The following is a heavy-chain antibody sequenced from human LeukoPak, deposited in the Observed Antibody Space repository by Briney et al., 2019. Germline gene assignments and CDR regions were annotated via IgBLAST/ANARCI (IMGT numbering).Heavy chain of an antibody. J-gene: IGHJ4*02. CDR3: ARQNGAGYYYYFDS. CDR2: ISGTSSSI. CDR1: RFTFSTYS. V-gene: IGHV3-48*01. D-gene: IGHD3-22*01. Sequence: GGSLRLSCVASRFTFSTYSMNWVRQAPGKGLEWVSYISGTSSSIFYADSVKGRFTTSRDNAKNSLYLQMNSLRAEDTAVYYCARQNGAGYYYYFDSWGQGTLVTVSS.